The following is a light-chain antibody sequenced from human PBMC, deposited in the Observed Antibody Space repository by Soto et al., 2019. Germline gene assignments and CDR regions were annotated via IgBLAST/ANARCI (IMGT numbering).Light chain of an antibody. V-gene: IGKV1-33*01. CDR2: YAS. CDR3: QQYENLARFI. CDR1: HDIGND. J-gene: IGKJ3*01. Sequence: DIQMTQSPSSLSASVGDRVTITCLASHDIGNDVNWYQQKPGKAPKLLIYYASNLDTGVSSRFSGNGSGTDFTFTIRSLQTEDIATYFCQQYENLARFIFGPRAEVDIK.